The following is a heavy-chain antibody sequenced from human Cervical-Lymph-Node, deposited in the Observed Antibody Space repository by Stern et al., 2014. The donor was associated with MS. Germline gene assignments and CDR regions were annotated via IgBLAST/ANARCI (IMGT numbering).Heavy chain of an antibody. CDR2: IRDDGSDK. V-gene: IGHV3-7*01. D-gene: IGHD3-10*01. Sequence: DQLVESGGGLVQPGESLTLSCVASGFTFSVYWMSWGRQAPGKVMGWLANIRDDGSDKYYVDSVKGRFTISRDNAKNSLYLQMNSLRGEDTAVYFCGRFTRGSPSDYWGQGTQVTVSP. CDR3: GRFTRGSPSDY. J-gene: IGHJ4*02. CDR1: GFTFSVYW.